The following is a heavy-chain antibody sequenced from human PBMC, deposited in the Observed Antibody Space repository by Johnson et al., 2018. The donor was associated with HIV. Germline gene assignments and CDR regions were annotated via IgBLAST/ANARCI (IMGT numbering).Heavy chain of an antibody. Sequence: QMLLVESGGGVVQPGRSLRLSCAASGFSFSSYAMHWVSQAPGKGLEWVGVMSYDGSKENYADSVKGRFTISRDNSKNTVWLQMNSLRGEDTAVYYCTKPSTGTYYGFHIWGQGTMVTVSS. V-gene: IGHV3-30-3*02. J-gene: IGHJ3*02. CDR1: GFSFSSYA. CDR2: MSYDGSKE. CDR3: TKPSTGTYYGFHI.